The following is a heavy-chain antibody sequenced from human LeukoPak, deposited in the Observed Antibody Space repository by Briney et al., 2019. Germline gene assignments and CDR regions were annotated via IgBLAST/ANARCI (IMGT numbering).Heavy chain of an antibody. CDR3: ARAIRITMVRGVISYYFDY. D-gene: IGHD3-10*01. V-gene: IGHV1-8*01. Sequence: ASVKVSCKASGYTFTSYDINWVRQATGQGLEWMGWMNPNSGNTGYAQKFQGRVTMTRNTSISTAYMELSSLRSGDTAVYYCARAIRITMVRGVISYYFDYWGQGTLVTVSS. CDR1: GYTFTSYD. CDR2: MNPNSGNT. J-gene: IGHJ4*02.